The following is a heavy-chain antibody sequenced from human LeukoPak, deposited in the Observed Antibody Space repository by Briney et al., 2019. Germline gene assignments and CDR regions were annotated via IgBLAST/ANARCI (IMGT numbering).Heavy chain of an antibody. D-gene: IGHD3-9*01. CDR3: ARDKVLRYFDWLLRQGYYYYGMDV. CDR1: GYTFTSYG. Sequence: GASVKVSCKASGYTFTSYGISWVRQAPGQGLEWMGWISAYNGNTNYAQKLQGRVTMTTDTSTRTAYMELRSLRSDDTAVYYCARDKVLRYFDWLLRQGYYYYGMDVWGQGTTVTVSS. J-gene: IGHJ6*02. CDR2: ISAYNGNT. V-gene: IGHV1-18*01.